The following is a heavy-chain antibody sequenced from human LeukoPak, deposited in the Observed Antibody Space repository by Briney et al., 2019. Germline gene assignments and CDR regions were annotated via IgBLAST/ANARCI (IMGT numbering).Heavy chain of an antibody. D-gene: IGHD3-9*01. V-gene: IGHV3-74*01. CDR3: TRDLMDYDVSTGLHHYYMDV. CDR2: INGDGRNI. CDR1: GFTFSSYW. J-gene: IGHJ6*02. Sequence: GGPLRLSCVASGFTFSSYWMHWVRQDPRKGLVWVSRINGDGRNINYADSVRGRFTISRDNAKNTLYLQMNTLRVQDTAVYYCTRDLMDYDVSTGLHHYYMDVWGQGTTVTVSS.